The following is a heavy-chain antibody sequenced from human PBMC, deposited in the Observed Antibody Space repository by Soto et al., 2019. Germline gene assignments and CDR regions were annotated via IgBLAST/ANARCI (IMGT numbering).Heavy chain of an antibody. CDR1: GFRFSDHY. CDR3: ASDPYYYASGF. V-gene: IGHV3-11*01. Sequence: GESLRLSCAASGFRFSDHYMTWIRQAPGKGLEWVSKISGDGTTIYYADSVKGRFTVSRDNAKNSVYLQMNSLRAEDTAVYYCASDPYYYASGFWGQGTLVTVSS. CDR2: ISGDGTTI. J-gene: IGHJ4*02. D-gene: IGHD3-10*01.